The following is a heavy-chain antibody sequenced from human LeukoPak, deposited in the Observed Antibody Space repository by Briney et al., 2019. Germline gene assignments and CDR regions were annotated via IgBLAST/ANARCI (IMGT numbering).Heavy chain of an antibody. CDR3: ARGSGYDPLDY. D-gene: IGHD5-12*01. V-gene: IGHV3-21*01. J-gene: IGHJ4*02. Sequence: PGGSLRLSCAASGFTFSSYSMNWVRQAPGKGLQWVSSIISSRSYIYYADSVKGRFTISRDNAKNSLYLQMNSLRAEDTAVYYCARGSGYDPLDYWGQGTLVTVSS. CDR1: GFTFSSYS. CDR2: IISSRSYI.